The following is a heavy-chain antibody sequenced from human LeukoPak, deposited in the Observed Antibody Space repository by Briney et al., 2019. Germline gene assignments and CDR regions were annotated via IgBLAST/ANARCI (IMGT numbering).Heavy chain of an antibody. V-gene: IGHV1-69*02. CDR2: IIPILGIA. CDR1: GGTFISYT. D-gene: IGHD1-26*01. CDR3: ARGPAYSGSYYGDWGHYFDY. J-gene: IGHJ4*02. Sequence: ASVKVPCKASGGTFISYTISWVRQAPGQGVEWMGRIIPILGIANYAQKFQGRVTITADKYTSTAYMELSSLRSEDTAVYYCARGPAYSGSYYGDWGHYFDYWGQGTLVTVSS.